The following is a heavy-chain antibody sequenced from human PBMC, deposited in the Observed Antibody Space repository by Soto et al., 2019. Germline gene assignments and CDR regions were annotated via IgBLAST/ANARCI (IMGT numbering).Heavy chain of an antibody. V-gene: IGHV5-51*01. D-gene: IGHD2-2*01. CDR2: IYPGDSDT. CDR3: ARRGVRLGYCSSTSCYPRYYYGMDV. J-gene: IGHJ6*02. CDR1: GYSFTSYW. Sequence: PGESLKISCKGSGYSFTSYWIGWVRQMPGKGLEWMGIIYPGDSDTRYSPSFQGQVTISADKSISTAYLQWSSLKASDTAMYYCARRGVRLGYCSSTSCYPRYYYGMDVWGQGTKVTVSS.